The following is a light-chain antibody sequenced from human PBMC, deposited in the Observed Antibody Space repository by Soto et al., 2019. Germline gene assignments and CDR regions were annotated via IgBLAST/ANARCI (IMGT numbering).Light chain of an antibody. Sequence: IVLTQSPATLSLSPGKRATLLCRASQSVSSYLAWYQQKPGQAPRLLLHDASNRATGIPARFSGSGSGKDFTLNISSLEPEDFAVYYCQQRGEWPPGATFGQGTRLEIK. CDR3: QQRGEWPPGAT. J-gene: IGKJ5*01. CDR1: QSVSSY. V-gene: IGKV3-11*01. CDR2: DAS.